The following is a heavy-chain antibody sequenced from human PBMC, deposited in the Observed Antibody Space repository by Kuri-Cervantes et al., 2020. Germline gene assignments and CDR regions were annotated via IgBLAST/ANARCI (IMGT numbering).Heavy chain of an antibody. Sequence: GESLKISCAASGFTFSSYAMSWVRQAPGKGLEWVSAISGSGGTTYYGDSVKGRFTISRDNSKNTLYLQMNSLRAEDTAVYYCAKEGMITFWGVIDGHDWFDPWGQGTLVTVSS. CDR3: AKEGMITFWGVIDGHDWFDP. J-gene: IGHJ5*02. D-gene: IGHD3-16*02. CDR1: GFTFSSYA. CDR2: ISGSGGTT. V-gene: IGHV3-23*01.